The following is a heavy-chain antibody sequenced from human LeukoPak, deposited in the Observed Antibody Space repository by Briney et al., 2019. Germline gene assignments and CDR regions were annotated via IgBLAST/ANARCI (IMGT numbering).Heavy chain of an antibody. D-gene: IGHD3-10*01. CDR2: ISGSGGST. CDR3: AKGPRGVYQSDAFDI. Sequence: GGSLRLSCAASGFTFSSYAMSWVRQAPGRGLERVSAISGSGGSTYYADSVKGRFTISRDNSKNTLYLQMNSLRAEDTAVYYCAKGPRGVYQSDAFDIWGQGTMVTVSS. J-gene: IGHJ3*02. CDR1: GFTFSSYA. V-gene: IGHV3-23*01.